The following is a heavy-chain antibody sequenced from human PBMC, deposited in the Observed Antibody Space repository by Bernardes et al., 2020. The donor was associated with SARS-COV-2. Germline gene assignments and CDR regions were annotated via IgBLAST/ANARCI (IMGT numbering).Heavy chain of an antibody. J-gene: IGHJ4*02. V-gene: IGHV5-51*01. CDR1: GYSFTSHC. Sequence: ASLKISCEASGYSFTSHCIACVRQMPGKALEWMVTIYSGYSDTRYSPSFERQVTISADKSISTAYLQWSSLKASDTAIYYCARPEIYSGYENWGQGTLVTVSS. CDR2: IYSGYSDT. CDR3: ARPEIYSGYEN. D-gene: IGHD5-12*01.